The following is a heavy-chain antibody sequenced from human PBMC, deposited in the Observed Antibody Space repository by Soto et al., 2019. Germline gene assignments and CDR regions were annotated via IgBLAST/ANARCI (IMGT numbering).Heavy chain of an antibody. CDR2: ISAYDGNT. CDR3: ERADPPVQH. Sequence: QVQLVQSGAEVKKPGASVKVSCKASGYTFTSYGISWVRQAPGQGLEWMGWISAYDGNTNYPKKLQGRVTTTTDTPPNTAYMELRSLRSDDTAVYYFERADPPVQHWGQGTLVTGPS. J-gene: IGHJ1*01. V-gene: IGHV1-18*01. CDR1: GYTFTSYG.